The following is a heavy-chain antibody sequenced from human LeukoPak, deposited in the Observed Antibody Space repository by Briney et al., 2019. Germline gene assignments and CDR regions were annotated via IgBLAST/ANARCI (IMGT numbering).Heavy chain of an antibody. V-gene: IGHV3-11*01. CDR2: ISSIGSNI. CDR1: GFTFGDYY. Sequence: GGSVSLSCAASGFTFGDYYMLWLRQAPAKGLEWVSYISSIGSNIYYADSVKGRFTISRDNAKNSLYLQMNSLRAEDTAVDYCASQRTGTLLWCWDSLWGQGTLVTVSS. D-gene: IGHD3-10*01. J-gene: IGHJ4*02. CDR3: ASQRTGTLLWCWDSL.